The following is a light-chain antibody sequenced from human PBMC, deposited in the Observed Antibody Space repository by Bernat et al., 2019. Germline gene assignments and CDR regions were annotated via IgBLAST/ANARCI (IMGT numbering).Light chain of an antibody. CDR3: SAWYDRLNSHV. V-gene: IGLV1-44*01. J-gene: IGLJ1*01. Sequence: QSVLTQPPSASGTPGQRVTISCSGRSSNIGSNTVNWYQQLPGTAPKLLMYNNNQRPSGVPDRFSSSKSGTSASLAISGLQSEDEADYYCSAWYDRLNSHVFGTGTKVTVL. CDR2: NNN. CDR1: SSNIGSNT.